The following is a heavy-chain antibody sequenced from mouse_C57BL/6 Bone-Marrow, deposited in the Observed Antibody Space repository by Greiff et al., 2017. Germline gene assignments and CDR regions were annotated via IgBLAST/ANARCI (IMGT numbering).Heavy chain of an antibody. Sequence: EVQLVESGGGLVQPGESLKLSCESNEYEFPSYGMSWVRQTPEKRLELVAAINSDGGSTYYPDTMESRFIISRDNTKNTLDLQMSSLRSEDTAMYYCASLTTYYAMDYWGRGTSVTVSS. CDR3: ASLTTYYAMDY. CDR1: EYEFPSYG. J-gene: IGHJ4*01. CDR2: INSDGGST. D-gene: IGHD1-1*01. V-gene: IGHV5-2*01.